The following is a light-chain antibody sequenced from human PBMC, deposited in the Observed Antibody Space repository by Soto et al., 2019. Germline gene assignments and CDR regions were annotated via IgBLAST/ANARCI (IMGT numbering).Light chain of an antibody. CDR2: EVS. CDR3: SLYTSENAYV. CDR1: SSNIGNNY. Sequence: QSVLTQPPSVSAAPGQKVTISCSGSSSNIGNNYVSWYQHLPGTAPKLMIYEVSKRPSGVPDRFSGSKSGNTASLTISGLQAADEADYYCSLYTSENAYVFGTGTKVTVL. J-gene: IGLJ1*01. V-gene: IGLV2-18*01.